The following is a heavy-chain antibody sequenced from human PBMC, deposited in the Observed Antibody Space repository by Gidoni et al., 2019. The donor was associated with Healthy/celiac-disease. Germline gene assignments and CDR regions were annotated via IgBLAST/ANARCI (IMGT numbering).Heavy chain of an antibody. D-gene: IGHD3-16*01. CDR1: GYTLTELS. Sequence: QVQLVPSGAEVKKHGASVKVSCKVSGYTLTELSMHWVRQAPGKGLEWMGGFDPEDGETIYAQKFQGRVTMTEDTSTDTAYMELSSLRSEDTAVYYCATDGPLGSGQAFDIWGQGTMVTVSS. V-gene: IGHV1-24*01. J-gene: IGHJ3*02. CDR3: ATDGPLGSGQAFDI. CDR2: FDPEDGET.